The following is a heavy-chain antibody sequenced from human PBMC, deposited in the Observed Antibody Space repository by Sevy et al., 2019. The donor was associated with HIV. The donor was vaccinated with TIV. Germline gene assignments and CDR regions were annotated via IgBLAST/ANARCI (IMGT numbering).Heavy chain of an antibody. Sequence: GGSLRLSCAASGFTLSDYYKSWIRQAPGKGLQWISYISSNSDTIYYADSVKGRFTISRDNAKNSLYLQMSSLRAEDTAVYYCTRDHVKDGDLGDYYYYAMDVWGQGTTVTVSS. CDR1: GFTLSDYY. CDR3: TRDHVKDGDLGDYYYYAMDV. CDR2: ISSNSDTI. J-gene: IGHJ6*02. D-gene: IGHD4-17*01. V-gene: IGHV3-11*01.